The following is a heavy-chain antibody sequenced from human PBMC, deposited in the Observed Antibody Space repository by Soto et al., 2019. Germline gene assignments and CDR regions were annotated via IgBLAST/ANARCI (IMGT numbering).Heavy chain of an antibody. D-gene: IGHD3-10*02. CDR1: GFTFKNAW. J-gene: IGHJ5*02. V-gene: IGHV3-15*01. CDR2: IKTKADAGTT. Sequence: QLVESGGVLVKPGGSLRLSCAASGFTFKNAWMSWVRQAPGKGLEWVGRIKTKADAGTTDYAAPVKGRFTISRDDSKNTLYLQMNSLKNEATALYFCTTDCATIFFDPRGQGTLVTVSS. CDR3: TTDCATIFFDP.